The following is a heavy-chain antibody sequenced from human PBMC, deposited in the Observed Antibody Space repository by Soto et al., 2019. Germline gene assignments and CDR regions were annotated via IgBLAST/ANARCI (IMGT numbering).Heavy chain of an antibody. CDR1: GGSISSGDYY. CDR2: IYYSGST. J-gene: IGHJ3*02. V-gene: IGHV4-30-4*01. CDR3: ARVTLGFGAFDI. D-gene: IGHD3-10*01. Sequence: LSLTCTVSGGSISSGDYYWSWIRQPPGKGLEWIGYIYYSGSTYYNPSLKSRVTISVDTSKNQFSLKLSSVTAADTAVYYCARVTLGFGAFDIWGQGTMVTVSS.